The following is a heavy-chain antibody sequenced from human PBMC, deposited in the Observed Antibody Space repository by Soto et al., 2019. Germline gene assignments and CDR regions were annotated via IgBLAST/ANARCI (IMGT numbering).Heavy chain of an antibody. CDR2: LGGGDDI. CDR1: GFTFSNYA. CDR3: AKDSVSYNGIYDAFDV. Sequence: GGSLRLSCEASGFTFSNYAMAGDRQAPGEGPEWVSTLGGGDDIFYADSVKGRFTISRDDSRNTLYLQMDNLRVEDTAIYFCAKDSVSYNGIYDAFDVWGQGTVVTVSS. J-gene: IGHJ3*01. V-gene: IGHV3-23*01. D-gene: IGHD1-26*01.